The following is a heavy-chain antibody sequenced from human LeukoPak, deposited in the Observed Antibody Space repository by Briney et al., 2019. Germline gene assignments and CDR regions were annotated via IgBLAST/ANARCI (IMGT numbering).Heavy chain of an antibody. CDR1: GGTFSSYA. V-gene: IGHV1-69*13. CDR3: ARAIFGVVIYFDY. J-gene: IGHJ4*02. Sequence: ASVKVSCKASGGTFSSYAISWVRQAPRQGLEWMGGIIPIFGTANYAQKFQGRVTITADESTSTAYMELSSLRSEDTAVYYCARAIFGVVIYFDYWGQGTLVTVSS. D-gene: IGHD3-3*01. CDR2: IIPIFGTA.